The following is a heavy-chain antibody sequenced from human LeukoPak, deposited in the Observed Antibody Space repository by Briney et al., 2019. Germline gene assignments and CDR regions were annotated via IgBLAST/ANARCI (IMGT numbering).Heavy chain of an antibody. V-gene: IGHV1-3*01. CDR3: ARVGIAAALDY. CDR1: GYTFTSYA. CDR2: INAGNGNT. J-gene: IGHJ4*02. D-gene: IGHD6-13*01. Sequence: ASVTVSCTASGYTFTSYAMHWVRQAPGQRLEWMGWINAGNGNTKYSQKFQGRVTITRDTSASTAYMELSSLRSEDTAVYYCARVGIAAALDYWGQGTLVTVSS.